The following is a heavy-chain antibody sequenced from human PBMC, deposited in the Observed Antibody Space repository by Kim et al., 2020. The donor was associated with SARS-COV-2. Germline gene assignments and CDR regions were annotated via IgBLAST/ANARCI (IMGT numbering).Heavy chain of an antibody. CDR3: ASNPHRDFWSGYSPRPMDV. Sequence: GESLKISCKGSGYSFTSYWISWVRQMPGKGLEWMGRIDPSDSYTNYSPSFQGHVTISADKSISTAYLQWSSLKASDTAMYYCASNPHRDFWSGYSPRPMDVWGQGTTVTVSS. CDR2: IDPSDSYT. V-gene: IGHV5-10-1*01. CDR1: GYSFTSYW. D-gene: IGHD3-3*01. J-gene: IGHJ6*02.